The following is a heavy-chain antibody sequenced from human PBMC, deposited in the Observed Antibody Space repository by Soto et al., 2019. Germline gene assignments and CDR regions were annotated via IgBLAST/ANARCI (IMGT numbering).Heavy chain of an antibody. CDR2: IRSKAYGGTT. D-gene: IGHD2-2*01. CDR1: GFTFGDYA. J-gene: IGHJ6*02. CDR3: TRARAGVTAAMDYYFYYGMDV. V-gene: IGHV3-49*03. Sequence: PGGSLRLSCTASGFTFGDYAMSWFRQAPGKGLEWVGFIRSKAYGGTTEYAASVKGRFTISRDDSKSIAYLQMNSLKTEDTAVYYCTRARAGVTAAMDYYFYYGMDVWGQGTTVTVSS.